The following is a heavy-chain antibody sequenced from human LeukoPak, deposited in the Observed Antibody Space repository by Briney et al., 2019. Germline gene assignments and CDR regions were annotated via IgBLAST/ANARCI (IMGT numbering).Heavy chain of an antibody. J-gene: IGHJ4*02. CDR2: INAGNGNT. D-gene: IGHD1-26*01. CDR1: GYTFTSYA. CDR3: ARDPSGGWELLGTFDY. V-gene: IGHV1-3*01. Sequence: ASVKVSCKASGYTFTSYAMHWVRQAPGQRLEWMGWINAGNGNTKYSQKFQGRVTITRDTSASTAYMELSSLRSEDTAVYYCARDPSGGWELLGTFDYWGQGTLVTVSS.